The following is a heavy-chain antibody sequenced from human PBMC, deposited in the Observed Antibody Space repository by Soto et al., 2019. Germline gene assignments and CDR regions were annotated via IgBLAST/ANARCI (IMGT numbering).Heavy chain of an antibody. J-gene: IGHJ6*02. Sequence: ASVKVSCKVSGYTLTELSRHWVRQAPGKGLEWMGGFDPEDGETIYAQKFQGRVTMTEDTSTDTAYMELSSLRSEDTAVYYCATKITVTPPYYYYGMDVWGQGTTVTVSS. CDR3: ATKITVTPPYYYYGMDV. V-gene: IGHV1-24*01. D-gene: IGHD4-17*01. CDR2: FDPEDGET. CDR1: GYTLTELS.